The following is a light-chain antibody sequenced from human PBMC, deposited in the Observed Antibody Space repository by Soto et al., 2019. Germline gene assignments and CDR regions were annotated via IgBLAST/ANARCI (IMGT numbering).Light chain of an antibody. CDR3: QKYSSVPF. CDR2: AAS. Sequence: DIQMTQSPWSLSASVGDRVTITCRASQGISNYVAWYQQKPGKPPKLLIYAASTLQSGVPSRFSGSGSGTDFTLTINSLLPEDVATYSCQKYSSVPFFGPGTKVHIK. V-gene: IGKV1-27*01. J-gene: IGKJ3*01. CDR1: QGISNY.